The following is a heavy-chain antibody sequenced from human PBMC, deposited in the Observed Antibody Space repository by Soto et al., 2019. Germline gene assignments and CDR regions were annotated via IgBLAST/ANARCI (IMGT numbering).Heavy chain of an antibody. CDR1: GGTFSSYT. CDR3: ARAGPPEYSGYGDPDFDY. V-gene: IGHV1-69*02. J-gene: IGHJ4*02. D-gene: IGHD5-12*01. CDR2: IIPILGIA. Sequence: SVKVSCKASGGTFSSYTISWVRQAPGQGLEWMGRIIPILGIANYAQKFQGRVTITADKSTSTAYMELSSLRSEDTAVYYCARAGPPEYSGYGDPDFDYWGQGTLVTVS.